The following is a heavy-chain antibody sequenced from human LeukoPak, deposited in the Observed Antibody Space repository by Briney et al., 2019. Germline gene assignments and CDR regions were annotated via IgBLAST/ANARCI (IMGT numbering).Heavy chain of an antibody. CDR3: ARAQAGTYYDFWSGYKRNWYFDY. J-gene: IGHJ4*02. CDR1: GYTFTSYD. CDR2: MNPNSGNT. V-gene: IGHV1-8*01. Sequence: ASVKVSCKASGYTFTSYDINWVRQATGQGLEWMGWMNPNSGNTGYAQKFQGRVTMTRNTSISTAYMELSSLRSEDTAVYYCARAQAGTYYDFWSGYKRNWYFDYWRQGTLVTVSS. D-gene: IGHD3-3*01.